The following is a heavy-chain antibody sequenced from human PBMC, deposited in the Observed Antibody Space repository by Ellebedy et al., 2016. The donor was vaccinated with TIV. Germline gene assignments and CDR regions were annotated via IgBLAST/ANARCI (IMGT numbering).Heavy chain of an antibody. CDR1: CGSIRPYY. J-gene: IGHJ3*02. V-gene: IGHV4-59*01. D-gene: IGHD2-15*01. CDR3: ARVVWQLPVSYAFDI. CDR2: ISYSGST. Sequence: MPGGSLRLSCTFSCGSIRPYYWRWIRQPLGKGLEWIGYISYSGSTNYNPSLQSRVTISVDTSKNQFSLKLTSVTAADTAVYYCARVVWQLPVSYAFDIWGQGTMVTVSS.